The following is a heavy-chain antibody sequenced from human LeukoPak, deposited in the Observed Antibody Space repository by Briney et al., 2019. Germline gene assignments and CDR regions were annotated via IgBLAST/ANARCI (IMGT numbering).Heavy chain of an antibody. CDR2: IKSKADGGTT. V-gene: IGHV3-15*01. CDR1: GFTFRSYW. CDR3: TTILLGYCSSTSCGAPDY. J-gene: IGHJ4*02. Sequence: GGSLRLSCVASGFTFRSYWMTWVRQAPGKGLEWVGRIKSKADGGTTDYAAPVKGRFTISRDDSKNTLYLQMNSLKTEDTAVYYCTTILLGYCSSTSCGAPDYWGQGTLVTVSS. D-gene: IGHD2-2*01.